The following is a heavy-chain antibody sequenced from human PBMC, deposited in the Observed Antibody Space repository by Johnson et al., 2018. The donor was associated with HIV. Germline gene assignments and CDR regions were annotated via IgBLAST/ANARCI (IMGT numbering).Heavy chain of an antibody. CDR1: GFTFDDYA. V-gene: IGHV3-9*01. D-gene: IGHD6-19*01. CDR3: ARGKDMAGTGAFDI. Sequence: VQLVESGGGLVQPGRSLRLSCAASGFTFDDYAMHWVRQAPGQGLEWVSGISWNSGSIGYADSVKGRFTISRDNDKTTLYLQMNSLRAGDTAVYFCARGKDMAGTGAFDIWGQGTMVTVSS. CDR2: ISWNSGSI. J-gene: IGHJ3*02.